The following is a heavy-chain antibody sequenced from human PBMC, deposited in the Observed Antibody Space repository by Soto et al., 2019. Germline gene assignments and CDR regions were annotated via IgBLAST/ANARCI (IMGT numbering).Heavy chain of an antibody. J-gene: IGHJ4*02. V-gene: IGHV3-23*01. CDR3: AKPCVIYF. CDR2: ISGSGSST. CDR1: GSTSSTDT. D-gene: IGHD2-8*01. Sequence: GGSLRPSCAASGSTSSTDTMSWVRHPPGKGLEWVSTISGSGSSTYSADSVKGRFTISRDNSKNTLYLQMNSLRVEDTAIYYCAKPCVIYFWGQGSLVIVSA.